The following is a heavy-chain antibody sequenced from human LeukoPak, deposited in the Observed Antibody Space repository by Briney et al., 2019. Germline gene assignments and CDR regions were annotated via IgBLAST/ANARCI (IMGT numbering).Heavy chain of an antibody. CDR2: MWDDGSNT. D-gene: IGHD6-13*01. Sequence: PAGGSLRLSCAASGFTFSSYGMHWVSQDPGNGLEWLAVMWDDGSNTYYADSVKGRFTISRDNSKNTLYLQMNSLRAEDTAVYYCAKDPGLYSLGGLCYFDYWGQGTLVTVSS. CDR1: GFTFSSYG. V-gene: IGHV3-33*06. CDR3: AKDPGLYSLGGLCYFDY. J-gene: IGHJ4*02.